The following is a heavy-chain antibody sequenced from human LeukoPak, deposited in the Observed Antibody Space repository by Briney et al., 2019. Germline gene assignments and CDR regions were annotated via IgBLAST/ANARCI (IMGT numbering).Heavy chain of an antibody. CDR1: GRSFSGYY. CDR3: ARVGGDY. D-gene: IGHD1-26*01. CDR2: INHSGST. Sequence: SETLSLTCAVYGRSFSGYYWSWIRQPPGMGLEWIGEINHSGSTNYNPSLKSRVTISVDTSKNQFSLKLSSVTAADTAVYYCARVGGDYWGQGTLVTVSS. V-gene: IGHV4-34*01. J-gene: IGHJ4*02.